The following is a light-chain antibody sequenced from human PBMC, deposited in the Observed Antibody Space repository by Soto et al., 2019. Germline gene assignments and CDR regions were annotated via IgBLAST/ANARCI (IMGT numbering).Light chain of an antibody. CDR3: QSYDTSLSGYV. V-gene: IGLV1-40*01. CDR2: ANT. J-gene: IGLJ1*01. CDR1: GSNIGAGYD. Sequence: QSVLTQPPSVSGAPGQRVTISCTGSGSNIGAGYDIHWYQQVPRTAPKPLIYANTNRASGVPDRFSGSKSGTSASLAITGLQAEDEADYYCQSYDTSLSGYVFGPGTKVTVL.